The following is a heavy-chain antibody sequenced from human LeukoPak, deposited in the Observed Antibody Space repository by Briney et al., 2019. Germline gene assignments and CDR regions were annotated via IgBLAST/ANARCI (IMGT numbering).Heavy chain of an antibody. CDR2: IYYSGST. D-gene: IGHD2-21*02. V-gene: IGHV4-59*08. CDR3: ARLQVHCGGDCYTRWFDP. Sequence: PSETLSLTCTVSGGSASSYYWSWIRQPPGKGLQWVAYIYYSGSTKYNPSLKSRVTISLDRSKNQFSLKLRSVTAADTAVYYCARLQVHCGGDCYTRWFDPWGQGTLVTVSS. J-gene: IGHJ5*02. CDR1: GGSASSYY.